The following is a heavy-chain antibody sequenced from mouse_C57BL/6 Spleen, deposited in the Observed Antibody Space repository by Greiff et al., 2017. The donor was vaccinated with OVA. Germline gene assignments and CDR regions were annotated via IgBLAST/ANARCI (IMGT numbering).Heavy chain of an antibody. J-gene: IGHJ3*01. CDR2: INPNYGTT. D-gene: IGHD2-4*01. CDR3: YDYDGVVFAY. CDR1: GYSFTDYN. Sequence: VQLKQSGPELVKPGASVKISCKASGYSFTDYNMNWVKQSHGKSLEWIGVINPNYGTTSYNQKFKGKATLTVDQSSSTAYMQLNSLTSEDSAVYYCYDYDGVVFAYWGQGTLVTVSA. V-gene: IGHV1-39*01.